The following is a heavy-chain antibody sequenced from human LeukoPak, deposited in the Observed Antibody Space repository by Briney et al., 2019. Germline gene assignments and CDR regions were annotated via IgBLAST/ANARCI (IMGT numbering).Heavy chain of an antibody. J-gene: IGHJ4*02. V-gene: IGHV3-7*01. D-gene: IGHD1-7*01. CDR2: IKQDGSEK. CDR1: GFTFSNYW. Sequence: GGSLRLSCAASGFTFSNYWMSWVRQAPGKGLEWVANIKQDGSEKYYVDSVKGRFTISRDNAKNSLYLQMNSLRAEDTAVYYCARVTGTAPPRFDYWGQGTLVTVSS. CDR3: ARVTGTAPPRFDY.